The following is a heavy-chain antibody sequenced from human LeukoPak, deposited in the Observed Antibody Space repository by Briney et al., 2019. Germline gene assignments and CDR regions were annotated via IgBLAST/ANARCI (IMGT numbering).Heavy chain of an antibody. CDR2: INHSGST. CDR3: ARKLSIIPAAIYTFDY. CDR1: GGSFSGYY. Sequence: PSETLSLTCAVYGGSFSGYYWSWIRQPPGKGLEWIGEINHSGSTNYNPSLKSRVTISVDTSKNQFSLKLSSVTAADTAVYYCARKLSIIPAAIYTFDYWGQGTLVTVSS. D-gene: IGHD2-2*02. V-gene: IGHV4-34*01. J-gene: IGHJ4*02.